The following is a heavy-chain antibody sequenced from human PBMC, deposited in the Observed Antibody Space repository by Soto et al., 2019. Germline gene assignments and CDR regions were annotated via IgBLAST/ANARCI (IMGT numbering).Heavy chain of an antibody. CDR3: AHTHHRRYGYNSVFHY. D-gene: IGHD5-12*01. Sequence: QITLKESGPTLVKPTQTLTLTCTFSGFSLSTSGVGVGWIRQPPGKALEWLALIYWDYDKRYSPSLKSRPTIPKDTPKNQVVLTMTNMHPVDTATYYCAHTHHRRYGYNSVFHYWGQGTLVTVSS. V-gene: IGHV2-5*02. CDR2: IYWDYDK. CDR1: GFSLSTSGVG. J-gene: IGHJ4*02.